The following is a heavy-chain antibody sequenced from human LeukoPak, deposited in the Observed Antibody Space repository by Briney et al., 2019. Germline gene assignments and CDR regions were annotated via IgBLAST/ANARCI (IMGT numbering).Heavy chain of an antibody. CDR1: GGSFSGYY. D-gene: IGHD3-22*01. J-gene: IGHJ4*02. CDR3: ARDSSGYYYFDY. Sequence: SETLSLTCAVYGGSFSGYYWSWIRQPPGKGLEWIGEINHSGSTNYNLSLKSRVTISVDTSKNQFSLKLSSVTAADTAVYYCARDSSGYYYFDYWGQGTLVTVSS. CDR2: INHSGST. V-gene: IGHV4-34*01.